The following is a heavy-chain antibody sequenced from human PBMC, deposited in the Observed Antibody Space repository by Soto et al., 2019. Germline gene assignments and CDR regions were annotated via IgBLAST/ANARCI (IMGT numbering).Heavy chain of an antibody. CDR1: GYAFTTYG. D-gene: IGHD3-10*01. CDR2: ISAHNGNT. V-gene: IGHV1-18*01. Sequence: QVHLVQSGAEVKKPGASVKVSCKGSGYAFTTYGITWVRQAPGQGLEWMGWISAHNGNTNYAQKLQGRVTVTRDTPTSTAYMELMRPTSDYTAVYYCAKGRYGAYWRQGALVTVSS. J-gene: IGHJ4*02. CDR3: AKGRYGAY.